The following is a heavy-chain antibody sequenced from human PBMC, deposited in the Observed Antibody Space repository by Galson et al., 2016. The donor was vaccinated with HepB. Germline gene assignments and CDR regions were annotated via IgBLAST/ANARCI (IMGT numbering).Heavy chain of an antibody. D-gene: IGHD1-1*01. CDR1: GYNFTNFW. J-gene: IGHJ5*02. CDR3: ARKVQLERTYWFDP. V-gene: IGHV5-51*01. Sequence: QSGAEVKKPGESLKISCKGSGYNFTNFWIGWVRQMPGKGLEWMGIIYPGDSDARYSPSFQGQVTIPVDTPISTASLQWNSLQAPDTAMYYVARKVQLERTYWFDPWGQGTLVTVSS. CDR2: IYPGDSDA.